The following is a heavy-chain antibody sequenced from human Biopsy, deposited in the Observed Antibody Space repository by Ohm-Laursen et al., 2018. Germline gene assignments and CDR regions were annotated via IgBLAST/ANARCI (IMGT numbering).Heavy chain of an antibody. D-gene: IGHD3-16*01. V-gene: IGHV4-34*01. Sequence: SDTLSLTCTVNGGAWDFHYWSWVRQSPGKGLEWIGEINRSGTTNYNPSLKSRVTISIERSKNQFSVSLSAVTAADTAVYYCARGGGEIPTVLIPVAMDVWGRGTTVTVSS. CDR1: GGAWDFHY. CDR2: INRSGTT. J-gene: IGHJ6*02. CDR3: ARGGGEIPTVLIPVAMDV.